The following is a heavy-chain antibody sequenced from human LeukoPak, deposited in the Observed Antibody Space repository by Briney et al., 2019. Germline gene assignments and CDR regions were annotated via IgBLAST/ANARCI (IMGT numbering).Heavy chain of an antibody. CDR1: GYTFSDYY. J-gene: IGHJ5*02. D-gene: IGHD3-10*01. CDR3: ARELADRRYYYGSGPSFDP. V-gene: IGHV1-2*02. CDR2: INPNSGGT. Sequence: ASVKVSCKASGYTFSDYYMNWVRQAPGQGLEWMGWINPNSGGTNYAQKFQGRVTMTRDTSISTAYMELNRLRSDDTAVYYCARELADRRYYYGSGPSFDPWGQGTLVTVSS.